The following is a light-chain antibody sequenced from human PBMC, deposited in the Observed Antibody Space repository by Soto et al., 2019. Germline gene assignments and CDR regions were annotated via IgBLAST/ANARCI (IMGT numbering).Light chain of an antibody. J-gene: IGLJ1*01. CDR1: SSNIGNNA. CDR3: AAWDGSLKGYV. Sequence: QSVLTQPPSVSEVPRQTVTISCSGSSSNIGNNAVTWYQMVPGKPPKLLIYFNDVLPAGISDRFSASKSGTSASLAISGLQSEDEADYYCAAWDGSLKGYVFGTGTKVTVL. V-gene: IGLV1-36*01. CDR2: FND.